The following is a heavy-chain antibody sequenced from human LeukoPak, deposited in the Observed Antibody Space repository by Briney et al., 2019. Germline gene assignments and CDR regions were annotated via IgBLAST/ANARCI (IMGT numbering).Heavy chain of an antibody. CDR1: GGSITSYY. D-gene: IGHD1-26*01. CDR3: ARDSDTWYFDL. V-gene: IGHV4-59*01. CDR2: IYYCGRT. J-gene: IGHJ2*01. Sequence: SETLSLTCSVSGGSITSYYWSWIRQPPGKGLEWIGYIYYCGRTDYNPSLKSRVTISVDTSKNHFFLKVSSVTAADTAVYYCARDSDTWYFDLWGRGTLVTVSS.